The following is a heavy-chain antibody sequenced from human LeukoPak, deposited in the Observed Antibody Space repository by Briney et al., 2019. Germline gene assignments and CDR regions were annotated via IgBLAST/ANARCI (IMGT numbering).Heavy chain of an antibody. CDR1: GYTFTGYG. D-gene: IGHD6-13*01. J-gene: IGHJ4*02. V-gene: IGHV1-18*01. CDR2: ISAYNGNT. CDR3: ASDGSSSWPYYFDY. Sequence: ASVKVSCKASGYTFTGYGISWVRQAPGQGLEWMGWISAYNGNTNYAQKLQGRVTMTTDTSTSTAYMELRSLISDDTAVYYCASDGSSSWPYYFDYWGQGTLVTVSS.